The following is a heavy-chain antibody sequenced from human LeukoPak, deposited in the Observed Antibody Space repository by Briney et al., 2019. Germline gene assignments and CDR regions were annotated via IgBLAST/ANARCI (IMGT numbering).Heavy chain of an antibody. V-gene: IGHV3-30*02. CDR1: GFTFSSYG. D-gene: IGHD5-18*01. CDR2: IRYDGSNK. J-gene: IGHJ4*02. Sequence: GGSLRLSCAASGFTFSSYGMHWVRQAPGRGLEWVAFIRYDGSNKYYADSVKGRFTISRDNSKNTLYLQMNSLRAEDTAVYYCAKDGSGYSYGLDYWGQGTLVTVSS. CDR3: AKDGSGYSYGLDY.